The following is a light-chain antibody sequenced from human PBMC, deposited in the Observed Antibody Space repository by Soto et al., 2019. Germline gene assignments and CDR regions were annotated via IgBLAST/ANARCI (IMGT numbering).Light chain of an antibody. J-gene: IGKJ5*01. CDR1: ESVSSSS. V-gene: IGKV3-20*01. CDR3: QHYGTSPEVT. CDR2: GAS. Sequence: EIVLTQSPGTLSLSPGARATLSCRASESVSSSSLAWYQQKPGQAPRLLMHGASSRATGIPDRFSGSVSGADFTLTIRRVEPEDFAVYYCQHYGTSPEVTFGQGTRLEIK.